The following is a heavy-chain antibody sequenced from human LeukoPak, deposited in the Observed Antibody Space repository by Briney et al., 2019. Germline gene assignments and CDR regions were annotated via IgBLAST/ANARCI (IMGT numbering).Heavy chain of an antibody. D-gene: IGHD6-13*01. J-gene: IGHJ4*02. CDR1: GYTFTSYG. Sequence: ASVKVSCKASGYTFTSYGISWVRQAPGQGLEWMGWISAYNGDTNYAQKLQGRVTMTTDTSTSTAYMELRSLRSDDTAVYYCARDSDLIAAAGNFDYWGQGTLVTVSS. CDR3: ARDSDLIAAAGNFDY. V-gene: IGHV1-18*01. CDR2: ISAYNGDT.